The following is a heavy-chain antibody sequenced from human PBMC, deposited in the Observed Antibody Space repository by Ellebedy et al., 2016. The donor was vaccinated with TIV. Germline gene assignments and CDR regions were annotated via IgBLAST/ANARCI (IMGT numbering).Heavy chain of an antibody. D-gene: IGHD1-14*01. CDR3: ARLRQSRDRSHWYFDL. Sequence: SETLSLXCTVSGGSISSSSYYWGWIRQPPGKGLEWIGSIYYSGSTYYNPSLKSRVTISVDTSKNQFSLKLSSVTAADTAVYFCARLRQSRDRSHWYFDLWGRGTLVTVSS. V-gene: IGHV4-39*01. CDR1: GGSISSSSYY. CDR2: IYYSGST. J-gene: IGHJ2*01.